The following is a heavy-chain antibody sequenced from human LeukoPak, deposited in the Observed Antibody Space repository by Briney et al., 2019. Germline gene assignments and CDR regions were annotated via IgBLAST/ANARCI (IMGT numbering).Heavy chain of an antibody. Sequence: GGSLRLSCAASGFTFSSYWMSWVRQAPGKGLEWVSSLSSSGGNPNYADSVKGRFTISRDNSKNTLFLQMNGLRAEDTALYSCAKCARTPEGGSGWCNWFDTWGQGTQVTVSS. V-gene: IGHV3-23*01. CDR3: AKCARTPEGGSGWCNWFDT. CDR1: GFTFSSYW. D-gene: IGHD3-3*01. J-gene: IGHJ5*02. CDR2: LSSSGGNP.